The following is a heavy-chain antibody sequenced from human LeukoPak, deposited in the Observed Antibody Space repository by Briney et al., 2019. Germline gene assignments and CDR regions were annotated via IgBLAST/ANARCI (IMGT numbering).Heavy chain of an antibody. CDR1: GGSLSGYH. CDR3: ASVIRGVIRNYYYYYMDV. Sequence: SETLSLTCAVNGGSLSGYHWSWIRQPPGKGLDWIGEINQSGSTNYKPSLKSRATISVDTSKNQFYLKLSSVTAADTAVYYCASVIRGVIRNYYYYYMDVWGKGTTVIVSS. V-gene: IGHV4-34*01. J-gene: IGHJ6*03. D-gene: IGHD3-10*01. CDR2: INQSGST.